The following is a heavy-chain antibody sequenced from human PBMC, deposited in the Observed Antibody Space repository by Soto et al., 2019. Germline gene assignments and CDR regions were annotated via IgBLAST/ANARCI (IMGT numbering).Heavy chain of an antibody. Sequence: PSETLSLTCAGYGGTFSGYYWSWIRQPPGKGLEWIGEINHSGSTNYNPSLKSRVTISVDTSKNQFSLKLSSVTAADTAVYYCARGPSMGWFDPWGQGTLVTVSS. V-gene: IGHV4-34*01. J-gene: IGHJ5*02. CDR1: GGTFSGYY. D-gene: IGHD3-10*01. CDR3: ARGPSMGWFDP. CDR2: INHSGST.